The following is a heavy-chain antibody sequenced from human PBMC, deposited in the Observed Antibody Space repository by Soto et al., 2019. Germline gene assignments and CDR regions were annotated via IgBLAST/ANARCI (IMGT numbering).Heavy chain of an antibody. CDR3: AREERFSDMDV. Sequence: PGGSLRLSCAASGFTFSSYSMNWVRQAPGKGLEWVSYISSSSSTIYYADSVKGRFTISRDNAKNSLYLQMNSLRAEDTAVYYYAREERFSDMDVWGKGTTVTVSS. V-gene: IGHV3-48*01. CDR1: GFTFSSYS. CDR2: ISSSSSTI. J-gene: IGHJ6*03.